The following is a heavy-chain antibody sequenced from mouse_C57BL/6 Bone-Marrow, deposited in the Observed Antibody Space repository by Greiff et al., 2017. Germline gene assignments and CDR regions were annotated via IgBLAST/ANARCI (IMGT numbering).Heavy chain of an antibody. D-gene: IGHD2-3*01. J-gene: IGHJ4*01. V-gene: IGHV5-4*03. CDR3: ARTDGYPYAIAY. CDR1: GFTFSSYA. Sequence: EVKLMESGGGLVKPGGSLKLSCAASGFTFSSYAMSWVRQTPEKRLEWVATISDGGSYTYYPDNVKGRFTISRDNAKNNPYLQMRHLKSEDTAMYYCARTDGYPYAIAYGGQGTSVTVSA. CDR2: ISDGGSYT.